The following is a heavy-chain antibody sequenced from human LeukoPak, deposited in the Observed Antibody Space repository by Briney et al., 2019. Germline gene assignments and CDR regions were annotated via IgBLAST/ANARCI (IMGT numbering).Heavy chain of an antibody. CDR2: ITDDSLTM. CDR3: VARGGWARFDY. Sequence: GGSLRLSCAASGFTLSTYAMNWVRQAPGKGLEWVSYITDDSLTMYYTDSVKGRFSISRDNAKNSLYLRMNSLRAEDTAVYYCVARGGWARFDYWGQGTLVTVSS. J-gene: IGHJ4*02. V-gene: IGHV3-48*04. D-gene: IGHD6-19*01. CDR1: GFTLSTYA.